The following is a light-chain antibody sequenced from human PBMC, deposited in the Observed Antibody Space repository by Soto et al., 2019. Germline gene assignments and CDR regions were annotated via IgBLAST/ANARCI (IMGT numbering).Light chain of an antibody. V-gene: IGKV1-5*01. CDR2: DAS. J-gene: IGKJ5*01. CDR1: QSMSSW. Sequence: DIQMTQSPSTLSASVGDRVTITCRASQSMSSWLAWDQQKPGKAPKLLIYDASSVQSGVPSRFSGSGSGTEFTLTISSLEPDDFATYYCQQYNTYAITFGQGTRLEIK. CDR3: QQYNTYAIT.